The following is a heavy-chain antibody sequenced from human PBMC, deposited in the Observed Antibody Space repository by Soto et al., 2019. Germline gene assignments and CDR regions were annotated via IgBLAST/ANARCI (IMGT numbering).Heavy chain of an antibody. V-gene: IGHV1-58*02. CDR2: IVVGSGNT. J-gene: IGHJ6*03. CDR3: AALRVAARRHYHYYMDA. CDR1: GFTFTSSA. Sequence: GASVKVSCKASGFTFTSSAMQWVRQARGQRLEWIGWIVVGSGNTNYAQKFQERVTITRDMSTSTAYMELSSLRSEDTAVYYCAALRVAARRHYHYYMDAWGKGTTVTVSS. D-gene: IGHD6-6*01.